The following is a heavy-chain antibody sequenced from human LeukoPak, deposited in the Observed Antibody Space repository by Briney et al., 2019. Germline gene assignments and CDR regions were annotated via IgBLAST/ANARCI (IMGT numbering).Heavy chain of an antibody. Sequence: LPGGSLRLSCAVSGFTFSSYWMHWVRRAPGKGLVWVSRIDRDGSRINYADSVKGRFTISRDNGKNTLFLQVNSLRAEDAAVYYCVRGNDYGGPHYWGQGTLVTVSS. J-gene: IGHJ4*02. CDR3: VRGNDYGGPHY. CDR1: GFTFSSYW. D-gene: IGHD4-23*01. CDR2: IDRDGSRI. V-gene: IGHV3-74*01.